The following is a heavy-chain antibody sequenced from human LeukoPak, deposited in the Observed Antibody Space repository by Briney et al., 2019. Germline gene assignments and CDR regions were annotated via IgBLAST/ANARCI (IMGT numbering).Heavy chain of an antibody. CDR2: INSDGSSI. Sequence: GGSLRLSCAASGFTFSSHWMHWVRQAPGKGLVWVSRINSDGSSISYADSVKGRFTISRDNSKNTLYLQMNSLRAEDTAVYYCASPPGEFGYYYYGMDVWGQGTTVTVSS. CDR3: ASPPGEFGYYYYGMDV. CDR1: GFTFSSHW. V-gene: IGHV3-74*01. J-gene: IGHJ6*02. D-gene: IGHD3-10*01.